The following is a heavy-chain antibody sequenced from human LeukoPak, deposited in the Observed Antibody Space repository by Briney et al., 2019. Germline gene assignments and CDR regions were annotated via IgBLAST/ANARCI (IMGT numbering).Heavy chain of an antibody. D-gene: IGHD1-1*01. J-gene: IGHJ5*02. V-gene: IGHV4-31*03. CDR1: GGSISSGGYY. CDR2: IYYSGST. Sequence: SETLSLTCTVSGGSISSGGYYWSWIRQHPGKGLEWIGYIYYSGSTYYNPSLKSRVTISVDRSKNQFSLKLSSVTAADTAVYHCARGVQYVVSQHGNWFDPWGQGTLVTVSS. CDR3: ARGVQYVVSQHGNWFDP.